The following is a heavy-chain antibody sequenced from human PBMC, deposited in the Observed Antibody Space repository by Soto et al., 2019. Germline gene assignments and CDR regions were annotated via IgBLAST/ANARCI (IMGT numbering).Heavy chain of an antibody. J-gene: IGHJ5*02. Sequence: GASVKVSCKASGYTFTSYGISWVRQAPGQGLEWMGWISAYNGNTNYAQKLQGRVTMTTDTSTSTAYMELRSLRSDDTAVYYCARDRRIGQYSSGWYWWFDPWGQGTLVTVSS. V-gene: IGHV1-18*01. CDR2: ISAYNGNT. D-gene: IGHD6-19*01. CDR1: GYTFTSYG. CDR3: ARDRRIGQYSSGWYWWFDP.